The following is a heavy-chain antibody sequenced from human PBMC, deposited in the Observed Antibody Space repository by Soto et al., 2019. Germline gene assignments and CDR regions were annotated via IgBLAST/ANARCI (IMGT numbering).Heavy chain of an antibody. J-gene: IGHJ4*02. V-gene: IGHV3-48*02. CDR3: ARDPDY. CDR1: GFIFSDYS. CDR2: ISSGGGTM. Sequence: EVQLVESGGGLVQPGGSLRLSCAASGFIFSDYSMILVRQAPGKGLEWLSYISSGGGTMYYADSVKGRFTISRDNAKNSLYLQMNSLRDEDTAVYYCARDPDYWGQGTLVTVS.